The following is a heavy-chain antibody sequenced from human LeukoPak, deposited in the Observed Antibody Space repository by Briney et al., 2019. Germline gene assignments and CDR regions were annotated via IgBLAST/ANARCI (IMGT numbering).Heavy chain of an antibody. CDR1: GGSISSYY. CDR3: ARDRPLGSYPVDY. CDR2: IYYSGST. Sequence: SETLSLTCTVSGGSISSYYWSWIRQPPGKGLEWIGYIYYSGSTNYNPSLKSRVTISVDTSKNQFSLKLSSVTAADTAVYYCARDRPLGSYPVDYWGQGTLVTVSS. J-gene: IGHJ4*02. D-gene: IGHD1-26*01. V-gene: IGHV4-59*01.